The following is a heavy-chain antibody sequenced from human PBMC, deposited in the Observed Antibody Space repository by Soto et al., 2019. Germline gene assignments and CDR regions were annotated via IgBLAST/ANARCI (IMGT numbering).Heavy chain of an antibody. D-gene: IGHD2-21*01. CDR1: GFDFNSYA. J-gene: IGHJ4*02. CDR2: ISPQGGST. Sequence: PGGSLRLSCSASGFDFNSYAIHWVRQTPGKGLEYVSDISPQGGSTYYADSVKGRFSISRDDPKSTVYLQMSSLRPDDTAVYFCVNMMIARGAFDLWGQGTLVTVSS. V-gene: IGHV3-64D*06. CDR3: VNMMIARGAFDL.